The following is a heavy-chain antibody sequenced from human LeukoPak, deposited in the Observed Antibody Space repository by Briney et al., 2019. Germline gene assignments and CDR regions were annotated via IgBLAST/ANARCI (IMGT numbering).Heavy chain of an antibody. Sequence: PGGSLRLSCAASGFTFGDYAMNWVRQAPGKGLEWVSVISGSGGGSHYADSVKGRFTISRDNSKNTLYLQMNSLRAEDTAVYYCARPGYPRGYSYGWGAFDIWGQGTMVTVSS. CDR2: ISGSGGGS. J-gene: IGHJ3*02. V-gene: IGHV3-23*01. CDR3: ARPGYPRGYSYGWGAFDI. CDR1: GFTFGDYA. D-gene: IGHD5-18*01.